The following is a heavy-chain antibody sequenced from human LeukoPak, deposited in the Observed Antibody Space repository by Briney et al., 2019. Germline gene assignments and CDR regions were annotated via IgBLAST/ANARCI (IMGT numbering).Heavy chain of an antibody. CDR3: ARGGGTMIRGVSGNWFDP. J-gene: IGHJ5*02. CDR1: GGSISSGSYY. CDR2: IYTSGST. D-gene: IGHD3-10*01. Sequence: PSETLSLTCTVSGGSISSGSYYRSWIRQPAGKGLEWIGRIYTSGSTHYNPSLKSRVTISVDTSKNQFSLKLSSVTAADTAVYYCARGGGTMIRGVSGNWFDPWGQGTLVTVSS. V-gene: IGHV4-61*02.